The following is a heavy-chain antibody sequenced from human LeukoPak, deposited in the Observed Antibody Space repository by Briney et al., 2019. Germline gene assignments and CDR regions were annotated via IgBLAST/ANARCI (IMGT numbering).Heavy chain of an antibody. J-gene: IGHJ4*02. V-gene: IGHV3-23*01. CDR2: IGGSGGST. CDR1: GFTFGNCA. CDR3: AKDPLVRGMTYDY. D-gene: IGHD3-10*01. Sequence: PGRSLRLSCAASGFTFGNCAMSWVRQAPGKGLEWVSAIGGSGGSTYYADSVKGRFTISRDNSKNTLYLQMNSLRAEDTAVYYCAKDPLVRGMTYDYWGQGALVTVSS.